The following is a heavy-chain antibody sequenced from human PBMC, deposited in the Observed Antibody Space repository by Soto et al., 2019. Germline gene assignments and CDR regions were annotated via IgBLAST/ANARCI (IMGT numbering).Heavy chain of an antibody. Sequence: SETLSLTCAVSGYSISSGYYWGWIRQPPGKGLEWIGSIYHSGSTYYNPSLKSRVTISVDTSKNQFSLKLSSVTAADTAVYYCARDLRRYYYDSMRFDYWGQGTLVTVSS. CDR2: IYHSGST. D-gene: IGHD3-22*01. J-gene: IGHJ4*02. CDR1: GYSISSGYY. CDR3: ARDLRRYYYDSMRFDY. V-gene: IGHV4-38-2*02.